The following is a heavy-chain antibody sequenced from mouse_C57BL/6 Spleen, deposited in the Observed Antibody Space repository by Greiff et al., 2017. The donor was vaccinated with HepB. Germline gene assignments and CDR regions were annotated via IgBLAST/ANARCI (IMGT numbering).Heavy chain of an antibody. V-gene: IGHV5-17*01. CDR1: GFTFSDYG. CDR2: ISSGSSTI. D-gene: IGHD1-1*01. Sequence: DVHLVESGGGLVKPGGSLKLSCAASGFTFSDYGMHWVRQAPEKGLEWVAYISSGSSTIYYADTVKGRFTISRDNAKNTLFLQMTSLRSEDTAMYYCARKDYGSSYRYFDVWGTGTTVTVSS. CDR3: ARKDYGSSYRYFDV. J-gene: IGHJ1*03.